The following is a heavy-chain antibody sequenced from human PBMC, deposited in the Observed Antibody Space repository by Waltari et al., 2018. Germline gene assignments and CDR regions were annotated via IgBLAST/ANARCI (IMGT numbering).Heavy chain of an antibody. CDR3: ARAHGAAARLDFDY. Sequence: EVQLVESGGGLIQPGGSLRLSCAASGFTLKTYSMVWVRQAPGKGLEYLSFISSHSSAGYYADSVKGRCSISRDNAKNSLYLQMNSLRAEDTAVYYCARAHGAAARLDFDYWGQGTLVTVSS. CDR2: ISSHSSAG. V-gene: IGHV3-48*04. CDR1: GFTLKTYS. J-gene: IGHJ4*02. D-gene: IGHD6-25*01.